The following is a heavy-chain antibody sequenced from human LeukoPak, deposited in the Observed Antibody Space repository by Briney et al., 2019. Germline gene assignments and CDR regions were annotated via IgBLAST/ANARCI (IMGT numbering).Heavy chain of an antibody. CDR1: GFTFDDYA. V-gene: IGHV3-9*01. CDR2: ISWNSGSI. D-gene: IGHD1-7*01. J-gene: IGHJ5*02. Sequence: QSGGSLRLSCAASGFTFDDYAMHWVRQAPGKGLEWVSSISWNSGSIGYADSVKGRFTISRDNAKNSLYLQMNSLRAEDTAVYYCAKERYNWNYGPWFDPWGQGTLVTVSS. CDR3: AKERYNWNYGPWFDP.